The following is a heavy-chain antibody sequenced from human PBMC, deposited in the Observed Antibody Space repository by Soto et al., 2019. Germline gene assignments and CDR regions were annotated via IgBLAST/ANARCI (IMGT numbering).Heavy chain of an antibody. CDR2: INHSGIT. Sequence: QVQLQQWGEGLLKPSETLSLTCAVYGGSFSGDYWNWIRQSPGKGLEWIGEINHSGITNYNPSLNSRATIFVDTSKKQCPLQLTSVTAADTAVYYCARGASTERYFSPSGGAWFDPWGQGTLVTVSS. J-gene: IGHJ5*02. CDR1: GGSFSGDY. V-gene: IGHV4-34*02. CDR3: ARGASTERYFSPSGGAWFDP. D-gene: IGHD3-9*01.